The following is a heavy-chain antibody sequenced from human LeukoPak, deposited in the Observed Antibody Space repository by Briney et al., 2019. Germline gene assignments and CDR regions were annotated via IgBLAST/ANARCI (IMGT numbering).Heavy chain of an antibody. CDR2: IYYSGSS. CDR3: AKEPRTYYYYYYYMDV. CDR1: GGSISSGGYY. J-gene: IGHJ6*03. V-gene: IGHV4-61*08. Sequence: SETLSLTCTVSGGSISSGGYYWSWIRQPPGKGLEWLGYIYYSGSSNYNPSLKSRVTMSADTSKNQFYLKMSSVTAADTAVYYCAKEPRTYYYYYYYMDVWGKGTTVTVSS.